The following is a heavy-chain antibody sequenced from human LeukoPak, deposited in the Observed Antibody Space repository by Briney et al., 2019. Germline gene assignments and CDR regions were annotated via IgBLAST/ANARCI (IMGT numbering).Heavy chain of an antibody. CDR1: GGSISSYY. D-gene: IGHD3-3*01. CDR3: ARVSRSWSGYYPYYFDY. CDR2: IYYSGST. Sequence: SETLSLTCTVSGGSISSYYWSWIRQPPPKGLEWIGYIYYSGSTNYNPSLKSRVTISVDTSKNQFSLKLSSVTAADTAVYYCARVSRSWSGYYPYYFDYWGQGTLVTVSS. J-gene: IGHJ4*02. V-gene: IGHV4-59*01.